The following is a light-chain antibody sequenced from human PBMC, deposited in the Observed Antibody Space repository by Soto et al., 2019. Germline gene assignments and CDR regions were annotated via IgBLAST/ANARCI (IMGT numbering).Light chain of an antibody. CDR3: MHRTEFPFT. CDR2: TLS. CDR1: QTILHTKDEYTY. Sequence: IVPTQARLSLPVTRGEPASITCRSRQTILHTKDEYTYLYSYLQRPGQSPQLLIYTLSYRASGVPDRFSGSGSGTDFTLRISRVEAEDVGVYYFMHRTEFPFTFGPGTKVDIK. V-gene: IGKV2-40*01. J-gene: IGKJ3*01.